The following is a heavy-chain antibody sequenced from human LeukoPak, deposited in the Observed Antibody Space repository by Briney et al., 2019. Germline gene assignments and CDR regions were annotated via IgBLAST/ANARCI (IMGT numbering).Heavy chain of an antibody. J-gene: IGHJ4*02. D-gene: IGHD3-22*01. CDR3: ERYTYYYDSRGYPFDY. V-gene: IGHV3-30*03. CDR2: ISYDGSNK. Sequence: PGGSLRLSCAASGFTFSSYGMHWVRQAPGKGLEWVAVISYDGSNKYYADSVKGRFTISRDNSKNTLYLQMNSLRAEDTAVYYCERYTYYYDSRGYPFDYWGQGTMVGVSS. CDR1: GFTFSSYG.